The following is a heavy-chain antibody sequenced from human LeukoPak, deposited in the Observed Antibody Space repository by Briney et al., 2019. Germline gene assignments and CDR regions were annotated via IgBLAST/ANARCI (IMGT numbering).Heavy chain of an antibody. CDR3: ATVNRLWNGYDYYYYYYMDV. J-gene: IGHJ6*03. D-gene: IGHD3-3*01. CDR1: GYTFTDYY. V-gene: IGHV1-69-2*01. Sequence: ATVKISCKVSGYTFTDYYMHWVQQAPGKGLEWMGLVDPEDGETIYAEKFQGRVTITADTSTDTAYMELSSLRSEDTAVYYCATVNRLWNGYDYYYYYYMDVWGKGTTVTVSS. CDR2: VDPEDGET.